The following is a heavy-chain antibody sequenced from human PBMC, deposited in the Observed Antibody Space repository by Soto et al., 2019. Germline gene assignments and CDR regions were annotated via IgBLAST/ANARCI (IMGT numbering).Heavy chain of an antibody. D-gene: IGHD3-10*01. CDR2: IRSKAYGGTT. CDR1: GFTFGDYA. Sequence: GGSLRLSCTASGFTFGDYAMSWVRQAPGKGLEWVGFIRSKAYGGTTEYAASVKGRFTISRDDSKSIAYLQMNSLKTEDTAVYYCTRGPDMVRGVINYYYGMDVWGQGTTVTVSS. CDR3: TRGPDMVRGVINYYYGMDV. V-gene: IGHV3-49*04. J-gene: IGHJ6*02.